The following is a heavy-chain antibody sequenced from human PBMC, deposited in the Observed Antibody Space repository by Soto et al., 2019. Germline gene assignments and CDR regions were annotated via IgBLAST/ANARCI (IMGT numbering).Heavy chain of an antibody. Sequence: SETLSLTCTVSGGSISSGGYYWSWIRQHPGKGLEWIGYIYYSGSTYYNPSLKSRVTISVDTSKNQFSLKLSSVSAADTALYYCARCSLVVVPASGFDPWGRGTLVSVSS. CDR1: GGSISSGGYY. CDR3: ARCSLVVVPASGFDP. CDR2: IYYSGST. J-gene: IGHJ5*02. V-gene: IGHV4-31*03. D-gene: IGHD2-2*01.